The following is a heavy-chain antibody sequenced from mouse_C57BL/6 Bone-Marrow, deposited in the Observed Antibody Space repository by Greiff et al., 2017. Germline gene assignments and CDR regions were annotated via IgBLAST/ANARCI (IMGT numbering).Heavy chain of an antibody. CDR3: ARVANWVYYAIDY. CDR2: ISDGGSYT. J-gene: IGHJ4*01. Sequence: VQLQQSGGGLVKPGGSLKLSCAASGFTFSSYAMSWVRQTPEKRLEWVATISDGGSYTYYPDNVKGRFTISRDNAKNNLYLQVSHLKSEDTAMYYCARVANWVYYAIDYWGQGTSVTVSS. V-gene: IGHV5-4*01. CDR1: GFTFSSYA. D-gene: IGHD4-1*01.